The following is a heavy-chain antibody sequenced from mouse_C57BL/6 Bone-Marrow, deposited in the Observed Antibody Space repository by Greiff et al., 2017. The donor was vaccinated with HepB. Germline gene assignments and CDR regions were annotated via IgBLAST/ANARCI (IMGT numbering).Heavy chain of an antibody. Sequence: EVKVVESGGGLVQPGGSLSLSCAASGFTFTDYYMSWVRQPPGKALEWLGFIRNKANGYTTEYSASVKGRFTISRDNSQSILYLQMNALRAEYSATYYCASLSRYYFDHWGQGTTLTVSS. CDR3: ASLSRYYFDH. CDR1: GFTFTDYY. J-gene: IGHJ2*01. V-gene: IGHV7-3*01. D-gene: IGHD6-1*01. CDR2: IRNKANGYTT.